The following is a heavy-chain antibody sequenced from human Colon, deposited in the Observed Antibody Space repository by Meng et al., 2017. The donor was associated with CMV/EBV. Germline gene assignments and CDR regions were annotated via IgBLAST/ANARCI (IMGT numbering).Heavy chain of an antibody. CDR3: ARSVTTSDFDYYYGMDV. V-gene: IGHV3-11*04. Sequence: GESLKISCAASGFTFSDYYMTWIRQAPGKGLEWISYISNSGGTISYADSVKGRFTISRDNANNSLYLQMNSLRAEDTAVYYCARSVTTSDFDYYYGMDVWGQETTVTVSS. CDR1: GFTFSDYY. J-gene: IGHJ6*02. D-gene: IGHD5-12*01. CDR2: ISNSGGTI.